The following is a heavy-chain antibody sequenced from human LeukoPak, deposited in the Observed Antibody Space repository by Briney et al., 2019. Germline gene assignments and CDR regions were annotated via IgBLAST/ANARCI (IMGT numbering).Heavy chain of an antibody. CDR1: GFTFSSYG. V-gene: IGHV3-23*01. CDR3: AKGGVVPAAIGLDSPLWFDP. CDR2: ISGSGGST. D-gene: IGHD2-2*01. Sequence: HPGRSLRLSCAASGFTFSSYGMHWVRQAPGKGLEWVSAISGSGGSTYYADSVKGRFTISRDNSKNTLYLQMNSLRAEDTAVYYCAKGGVVPAAIGLDSPLWFDPWGQGTLVTVSS. J-gene: IGHJ5*02.